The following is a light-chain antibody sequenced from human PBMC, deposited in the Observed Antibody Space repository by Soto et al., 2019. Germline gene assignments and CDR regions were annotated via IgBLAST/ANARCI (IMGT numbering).Light chain of an antibody. J-gene: IGKJ1*01. V-gene: IGKV1-5*03. CDR2: KAS. Sequence: DIQMTQSPSTLSASVGDRVTITCRASQSISSWLAWYQQKPGKAPKLLIYKASSLESGVPSRFSGSASGTEFTLTTSRLQPDDLATYYCQQYNSFPTFGQGTKVEIK. CDR3: QQYNSFPT. CDR1: QSISSW.